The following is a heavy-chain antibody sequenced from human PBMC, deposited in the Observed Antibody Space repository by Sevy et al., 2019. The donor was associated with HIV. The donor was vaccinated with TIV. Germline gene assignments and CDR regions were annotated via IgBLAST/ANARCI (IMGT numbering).Heavy chain of an antibody. CDR1: GFSFDSYG. D-gene: IGHD3-22*01. CDR3: AKGGGGHYDPDEIAYYFYYYNIDV. CDR2: ISGSGTRT. Sequence: GGSLRLSCAVSGFSFDSYGMTWVRQAPGKGLEWVSAISGSGTRTYYADSVKGRFIISRDNSKNTLDLQMNSLRAEDTGICYCAKGGGGHYDPDEIAYYFYYYNIDVWGKGTTVTVSS. J-gene: IGHJ6*03. V-gene: IGHV3-23*01.